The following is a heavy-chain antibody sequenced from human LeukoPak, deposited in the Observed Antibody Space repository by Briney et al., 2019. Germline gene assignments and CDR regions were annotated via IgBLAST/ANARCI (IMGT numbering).Heavy chain of an antibody. V-gene: IGHV4-34*01. CDR1: GGTFSGYY. D-gene: IGHD6-13*01. CDR2: INHSGST. J-gene: IGHJ6*03. Sequence: SETLSLTCAVYGGTFSGYYWSWIRQPPGKGLEWIGEINHSGSTNYNPSLKSRVTISVDKSKNQFSLKLSSVTAADTAVYYCARSLSSSWTRYYYMDVWGKGTTVTVSS. CDR3: ARSLSSSWTRYYYMDV.